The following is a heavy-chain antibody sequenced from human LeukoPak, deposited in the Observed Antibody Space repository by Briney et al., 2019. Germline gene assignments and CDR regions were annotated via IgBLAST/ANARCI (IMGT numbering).Heavy chain of an antibody. CDR2: IYYSGGT. Sequence: SQTLSLTCTVSGGSINSGGYYWSWIRQHPGRGLEWIGYIYYSGGTYYNPSIRSRAIISQDTSKNQFSLKLSSVTAADTAVYYCARRETAAGLFDYWGQGTLVTVSS. CDR3: ARRETAAGLFDY. V-gene: IGHV4-31*03. CDR1: GGSINSGGYY. J-gene: IGHJ4*02. D-gene: IGHD6-13*01.